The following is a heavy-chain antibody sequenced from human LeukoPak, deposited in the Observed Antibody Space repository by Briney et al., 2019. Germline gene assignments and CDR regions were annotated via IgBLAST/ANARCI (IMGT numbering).Heavy chain of an antibody. CDR3: ARYYYDSSGYSTFDY. CDR1: GFTFSSYS. D-gene: IGHD3-22*01. CDR2: ISSSSTYI. Sequence: PGGSLRLSCAASGFTFSSYSMNWVRQAPGKGLEWVSSISSSSTYIYYADSVKGRFTISRDNAKNSLYLQMNSLRAEDTAVYYCARYYYDSSGYSTFDYWGQGTLVTVSS. J-gene: IGHJ4*02. V-gene: IGHV3-21*01.